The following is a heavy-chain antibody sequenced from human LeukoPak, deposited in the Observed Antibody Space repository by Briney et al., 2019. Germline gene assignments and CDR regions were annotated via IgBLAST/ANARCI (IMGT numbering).Heavy chain of an antibody. J-gene: IGHJ4*02. CDR1: GGSVSSGSYY. Sequence: SETLSLTCTVSGGSVSSGSYYWSWIRQPPGKGLEWIGYIYYSGSTNYNPSLKSRVTISVDTSKNQFSLKLSSVTAADTAVYYCARGAYGDPTSFDYWGQGTPVTVSS. CDR2: IYYSGST. CDR3: ARGAYGDPTSFDY. D-gene: IGHD4-17*01. V-gene: IGHV4-61*01.